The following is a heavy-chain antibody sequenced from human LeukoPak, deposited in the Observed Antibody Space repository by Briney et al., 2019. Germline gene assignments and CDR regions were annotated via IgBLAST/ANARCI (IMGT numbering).Heavy chain of an antibody. CDR3: AQTFRICSSTSCSKPLDY. V-gene: IGHV1-69*02. CDR2: IFPILGIA. CDR1: GGTFSSYT. D-gene: IGHD2-2*01. Sequence: SVKVSCKASGGTFSSYTISWVRQAPGQGLEWMGRIFPILGIANYAQKFQGRVTITADKSTSTAYMELSSLRSEDTAVYYCAQTFRICSSTSCSKPLDYWGQGTLVTVSS. J-gene: IGHJ4*02.